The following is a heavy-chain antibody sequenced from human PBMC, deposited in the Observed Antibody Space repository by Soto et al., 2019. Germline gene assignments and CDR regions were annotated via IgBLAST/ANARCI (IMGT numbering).Heavy chain of an antibody. CDR2: IIPIFGTA. CDR3: AKGARIQLWMTTYYYYGMDV. V-gene: IGHV1-69*06. D-gene: IGHD5-18*01. CDR1: GGTFSSYA. Sequence: QVQLVQSGAEVKKPGSSVKVSCKASGGTFSSYAISWVRQAPGQGLEWMGGIIPIFGTANYAQKFQGRVTITADKSTSTAYMEVSSLRSEDTAVYYCAKGARIQLWMTTYYYYGMDVWGQGTTVTVSS. J-gene: IGHJ6*02.